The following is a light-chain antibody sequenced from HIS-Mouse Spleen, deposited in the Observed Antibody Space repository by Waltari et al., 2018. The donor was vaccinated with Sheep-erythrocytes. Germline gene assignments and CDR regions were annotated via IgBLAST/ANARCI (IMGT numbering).Light chain of an antibody. CDR2: QDS. Sequence: SYELTQTPSVSVSPGQTASITCSGDKLGDKYACWYQQKPGQSPVLVIYQDSKRPSGFPERFSGSNSGNTATLTISGTQAMDEADYYCQAWDSSTAVFGGGTKLTVL. J-gene: IGLJ2*01. CDR3: QAWDSSTAV. V-gene: IGLV3-1*01. CDR1: KLGDKY.